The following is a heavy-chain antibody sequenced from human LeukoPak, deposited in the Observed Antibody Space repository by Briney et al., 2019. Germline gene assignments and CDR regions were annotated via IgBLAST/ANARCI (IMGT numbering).Heavy chain of an antibody. CDR2: IFHSGNS. CDR1: SYSISSGSY. CDR3: AIVTYVDDMLYQYFDY. V-gene: IGHV4-38-2*01. D-gene: IGHD4-17*01. J-gene: IGHJ4*02. Sequence: SETLSLTCAVSSYSISSGSYWGWIRQSPGKGLEWVGSIFHSGNSYYNPSLKIRLAMSVDTSKNQFSLKLTSVTATDTTLYYCAIVTYVDDMLYQYFDYWGQGILVTVSS.